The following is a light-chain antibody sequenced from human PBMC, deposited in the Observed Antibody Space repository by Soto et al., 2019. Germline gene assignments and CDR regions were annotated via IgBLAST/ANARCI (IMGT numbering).Light chain of an antibody. CDR2: DAS. CDR1: QSVDRY. CDR3: QQYKDYTWT. J-gene: IGKJ1*01. V-gene: IGKV1-5*01. Sequence: DIQMTQSPSTLSVSVGDRVSNTCRASQSVDRYLAWYQQQPGKAPHLLIYDASSLESGVPSRFSGSGSGTEFTLTISGLQPDDFSPFYCQQYKDYTWTFGQGAKVEV.